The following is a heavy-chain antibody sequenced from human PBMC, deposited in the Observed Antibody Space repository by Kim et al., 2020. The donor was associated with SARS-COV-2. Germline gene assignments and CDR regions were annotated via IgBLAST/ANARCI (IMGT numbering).Heavy chain of an antibody. J-gene: IGHJ4*02. D-gene: IGHD6-13*01. Sequence: GGSLRLSCAASGFTFSSYGMHWVRQAPGKGLEWVAVIWYDGSNKYYADSVKGRFTISRDNSKNTLYLQMNSLRAEDTAVYYCARDQGSSWYYFDYWGQGTLVTVSS. CDR3: ARDQGSSWYYFDY. CDR1: GFTFSSYG. CDR2: IWYDGSNK. V-gene: IGHV3-33*01.